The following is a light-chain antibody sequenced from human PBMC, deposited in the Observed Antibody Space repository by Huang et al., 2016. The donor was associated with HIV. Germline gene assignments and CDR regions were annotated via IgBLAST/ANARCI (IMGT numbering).Light chain of an antibody. V-gene: IGKV3-15*01. CDR3: QQYNEWPRT. CDR2: EAS. Sequence: ERVLTQSPGTLSVSPGERVTLSCRTSQGVGNNLAWYQLKPGQARRILNYEASIRATDIPARFSGGGSEIDFTLTISGLRSEDSALYYCQQYNEWPRTFGQGTKVEIK. CDR1: QGVGNN. J-gene: IGKJ2*01.